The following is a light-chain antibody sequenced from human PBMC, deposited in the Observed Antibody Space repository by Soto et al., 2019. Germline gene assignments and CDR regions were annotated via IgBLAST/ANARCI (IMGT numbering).Light chain of an antibody. CDR2: GAS. Sequence: EIVLTQSPGTLSLSPGERATLSCRASQSVSSSYLAWYQHKPGQAPRLLIYGASSRATGIADRFSGSGSGTDFTLTISRLEAEDFAVYYCQQYGSSPHTFGQGTKLEIK. CDR3: QQYGSSPHT. V-gene: IGKV3-20*01. CDR1: QSVSSSY. J-gene: IGKJ2*01.